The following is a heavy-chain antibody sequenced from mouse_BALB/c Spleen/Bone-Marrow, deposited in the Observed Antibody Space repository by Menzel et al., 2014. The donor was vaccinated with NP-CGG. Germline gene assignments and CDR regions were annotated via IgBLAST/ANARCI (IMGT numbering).Heavy chain of an antibody. CDR1: GYTFTSYW. Sequence: LKHSGSELVRPGASVKLSRKASGYTFTSYWMHWVKQRPGQGLEWIGNIYPGSGSTNYDEKFKSKATLTVDTSSSTAYMQLSSLTSEDSAVYYCTRLGSTMITTDAYWGQGTLVTVSA. CDR2: IYPGSGST. V-gene: IGHV1S22*01. CDR3: TRLGSTMITTDAY. D-gene: IGHD2-4*01. J-gene: IGHJ3*01.